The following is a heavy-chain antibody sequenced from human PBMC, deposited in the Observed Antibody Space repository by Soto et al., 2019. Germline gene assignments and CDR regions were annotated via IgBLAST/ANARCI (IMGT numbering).Heavy chain of an antibody. Sequence: EVQLVESGGGLVQPGRSLRLSCAASGFTFDDYAMHWVRQAPGKGLEWVSGISWNSGSIGYADSVKGRFTISRDNAKNSLYLQMNSLRAEDTALYYCAKDKGPDDPGAGYYYYYGMDVWGQGTTVTVSS. CDR3: AKDKGPDDPGAGYYYYYGMDV. CDR1: GFTFDDYA. J-gene: IGHJ6*02. CDR2: ISWNSGSI. V-gene: IGHV3-9*01. D-gene: IGHD7-27*01.